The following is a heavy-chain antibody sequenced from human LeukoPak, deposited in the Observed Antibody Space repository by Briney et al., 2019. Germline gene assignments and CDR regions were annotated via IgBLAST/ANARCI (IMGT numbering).Heavy chain of an antibody. V-gene: IGHV3-9*01. CDR1: GFTFDDYA. Sequence: GGSLRLSCAASGFTFDDYAMHWVRQAPGKGLEWVSGISWNSGSIGYADSVKGRFTISRDNAKNSLYLQMNSLRAEDTALYYCAKQRSEVVVAATNYWGQGTLVTVSS. CDR3: AKQRSEVVVAATNY. D-gene: IGHD2-15*01. CDR2: ISWNSGSI. J-gene: IGHJ4*02.